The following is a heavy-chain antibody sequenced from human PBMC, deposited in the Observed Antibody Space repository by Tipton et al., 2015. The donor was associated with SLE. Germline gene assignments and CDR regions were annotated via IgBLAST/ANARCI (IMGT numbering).Heavy chain of an antibody. CDR2: IKQDGSEK. J-gene: IGHJ6*02. D-gene: IGHD4-17*01. V-gene: IGHV3-7*01. CDR1: GFTFSSCW. CDR3: ARVLTVNQYYYGMNV. Sequence: SLRLSCEASGFTFSSCWMSWVRQAPGKGLEWVANIKQDGSEKYYGDSVKGRFTISRDNAKNSLYMQMNSLRAEDTAVYYCARVLTVNQYYYGMNVWGQGTAVSGSS.